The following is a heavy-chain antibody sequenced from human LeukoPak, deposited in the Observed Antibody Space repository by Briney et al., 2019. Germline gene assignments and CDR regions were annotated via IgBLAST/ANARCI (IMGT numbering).Heavy chain of an antibody. CDR2: IYYSGST. J-gene: IGHJ4*02. D-gene: IGHD3-22*01. CDR1: GGSISSGGYY. CDR3: ASVGSPDYYDSSGYYSADY. Sequence: SETLSLTCTVSGGSISSGGYYWSWIRQHPGKGLEWIGYIYYSGSTYYNPSLKSRVTISVDTSKNQFSLKLSSVTAADTAVYYCASVGSPDYYDSSGYYSADYWGQGTLVTVSS. V-gene: IGHV4-31*03.